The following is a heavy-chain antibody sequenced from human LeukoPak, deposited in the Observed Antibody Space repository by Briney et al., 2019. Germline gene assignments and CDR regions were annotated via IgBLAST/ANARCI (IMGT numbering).Heavy chain of an antibody. CDR3: VKDDSYYYDSGGYPT. D-gene: IGHD3-22*01. Sequence: GGSLRLSCSASGFTFSRYVMHWVRQAPGKGLEYVSAISANGGSTYYADPVKGRFTISRDNSKNTLSLQMSSLRAEDTAVYYCVKDDSYYYDSGGYPTWGQGTMVTVSS. J-gene: IGHJ3*01. V-gene: IGHV3-64D*06. CDR2: ISANGGST. CDR1: GFTFSRYV.